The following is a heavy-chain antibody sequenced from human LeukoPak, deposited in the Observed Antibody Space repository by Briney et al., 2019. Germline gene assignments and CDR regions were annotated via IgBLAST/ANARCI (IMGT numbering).Heavy chain of an antibody. CDR3: ARDPPGTYYDFWSGYSNPNYYYGMDV. CDR2: FDPEDGET. D-gene: IGHD3-3*01. CDR1: GYTLTELS. J-gene: IGHJ6*02. V-gene: IGHV1-24*01. Sequence: ASVKVSCKVSGYTLTELSMHWVRQAPGKGLEWMGGFDPEDGETIYAQKFQGRVTITADKSTSTAYMELSSLRSEDTAVYYCARDPPGTYYDFWSGYSNPNYYYGMDVWGQGTTVTVSS.